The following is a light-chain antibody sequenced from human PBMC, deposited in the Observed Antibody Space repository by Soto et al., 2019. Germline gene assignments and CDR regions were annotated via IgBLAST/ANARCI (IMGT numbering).Light chain of an antibody. CDR2: DVS. V-gene: IGLV2-14*01. Sequence: QSVLTQPASVSGSPGQSITISCTGTSSDVGGYNYVSWYQQHPGKAPKLMIYDVSNRPSGVSNRFSGTDSGNTASLTISGLQAEDEADYYCSSYTSSSTPHVVFGGGTKVTVL. J-gene: IGLJ2*01. CDR3: SSYTSSSTPHVV. CDR1: SSDVGGYNY.